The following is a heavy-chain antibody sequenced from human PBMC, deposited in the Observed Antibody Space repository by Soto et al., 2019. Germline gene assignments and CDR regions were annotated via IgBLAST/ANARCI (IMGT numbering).Heavy chain of an antibody. D-gene: IGHD1-26*01. CDR2: IYYSGST. CDR3: ARLRSGSYYTPEYFQH. J-gene: IGHJ1*01. V-gene: IGHV4-39*01. CDR1: GGSISSSSYY. Sequence: SETLSLTCTVSGGSISSSSYYWGWIRQPPGKGMEWIGSIYYSGSTYYNPSLKSRVTISVDTSKNQFSLKLSSVTAADTVVYYCARLRSGSYYTPEYFQHWGQGTLVTVSS.